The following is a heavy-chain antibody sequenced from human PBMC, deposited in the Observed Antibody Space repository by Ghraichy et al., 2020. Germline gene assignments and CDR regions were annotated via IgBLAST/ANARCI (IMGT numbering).Heavy chain of an antibody. V-gene: IGHV3-15*07. D-gene: IGHD2-8*01. CDR2: IKDKADGGTT. CDR3: TRVIGHCTNDICCDAFDI. CDR1: GFSFNIAW. J-gene: IGHJ3*02. Sequence: GESLNISCAASGFSFNIAWMYWVRQAPGKGLEWVGRIKDKADGGTTDYAAPVKGRFNISRDDSKNTLYLQMNSLKTEDTAMYYCTRVIGHCTNDICCDAFDIWGQGTMVTVSS.